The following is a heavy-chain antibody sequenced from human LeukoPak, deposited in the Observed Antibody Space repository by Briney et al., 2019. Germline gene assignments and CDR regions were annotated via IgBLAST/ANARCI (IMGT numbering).Heavy chain of an antibody. D-gene: IGHD5-18*01. V-gene: IGHV1-69*13. J-gene: IGHJ5*02. Sequence: SVKVSCKASGGTFISYAISWVRQAPGQGLEWMGGIIPIFGTANYAQKFQGRVTITADESTSTAYMELSSLRSEDTAVYYCARDQSIQPSWFDPWGQGTLVTVSS. CDR2: IIPIFGTA. CDR3: ARDQSIQPSWFDP. CDR1: GGTFISYA.